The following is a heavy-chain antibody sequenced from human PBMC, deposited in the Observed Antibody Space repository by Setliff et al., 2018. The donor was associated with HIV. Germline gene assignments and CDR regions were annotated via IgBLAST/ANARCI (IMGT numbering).Heavy chain of an antibody. J-gene: IGHJ3*02. CDR3: ARAFQHFEYAFDI. D-gene: IGHD3-9*01. V-gene: IGHV1-69*05. CDR2: ILPIFGTR. Sequence: SVKVSCKASGGTFSSYSISWVRQAPGQGLEWMGRILPIFGTRDYAQKFQGRVTMTRDTSTSTVYMELSSLRSEDTAVYYCARAFQHFEYAFDIWGQGTMVTVSS. CDR1: GGTFSSYS.